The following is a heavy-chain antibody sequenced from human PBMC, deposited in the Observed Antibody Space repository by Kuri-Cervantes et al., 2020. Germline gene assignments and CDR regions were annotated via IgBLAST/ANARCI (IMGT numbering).Heavy chain of an antibody. D-gene: IGHD2-2*01. CDR3: ARQSSTSCPTFDY. CDR1: GYTFTSYD. J-gene: IGHJ4*02. CDR2: MNPNSGNT. Sequence: ASVKVSCKASGYTFTSYDINWVRQATGQGLEWMGWMNPNSGNTGYAQKFQGRVTMTRNTSISTAYMELSSLRSEDTAVYYCARQSSTSCPTFDYWGQGTLVTVSS. V-gene: IGHV1-8*01.